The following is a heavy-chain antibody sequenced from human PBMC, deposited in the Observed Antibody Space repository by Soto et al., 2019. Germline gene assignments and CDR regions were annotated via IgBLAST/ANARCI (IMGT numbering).Heavy chain of an antibody. CDR1: GYTFTSYD. CDR2: MNPNSGNT. V-gene: IGHV1-8*01. D-gene: IGHD3-3*01. J-gene: IGHJ6*03. CDR3: ARGGSGYYYYYYYYMDV. Sequence: ASVKVSCKASGYTFTSYDINWVRQATGQGLGWMGWMNPNSGNTGYAQKFRGRVTMTRNTSISTAYMELSSLRSEDTAVYYCARGGSGYYYYYYYYMDVWGKGTTVTVSS.